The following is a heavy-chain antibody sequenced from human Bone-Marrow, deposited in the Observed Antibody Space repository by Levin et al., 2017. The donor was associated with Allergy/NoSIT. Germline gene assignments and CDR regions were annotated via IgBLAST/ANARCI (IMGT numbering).Heavy chain of an antibody. CDR3: TTDLRWEGLPNY. CDR1: GFTLSDTW. V-gene: IGHV3-15*01. D-gene: IGHD1-26*01. J-gene: IGHJ4*02. CDR2: IKSQTNGGTT. Sequence: TPGGSLRLSCAVSGFTLSDTWMTWVRQAPGKGLEWVGRIKSQTNGGTTEYAAPVKGRFTISRDDSKKTVDLQMDNLKTEDTAVYYCTTDLRWEGLPNYWGQGTLVTVSS.